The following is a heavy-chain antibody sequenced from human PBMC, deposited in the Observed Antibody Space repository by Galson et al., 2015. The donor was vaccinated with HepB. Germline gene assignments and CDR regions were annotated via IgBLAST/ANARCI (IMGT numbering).Heavy chain of an antibody. J-gene: IGHJ4*02. CDR3: ARGLVLLWFGEHSYYFDY. CDR2: TYYRSKWYN. D-gene: IGHD3-10*01. Sequence: CAISGDSVSSNSAAWNWIRQSPSRGLEWLGRTYYRSKWYNDYAVSVKSRITINPDTFKNQFSLQLNSVTPEDTAVYYCARGLVLLWFGEHSYYFDYWGQGTLVTVSS. CDR1: GDSVSSNSAA. V-gene: IGHV6-1*01.